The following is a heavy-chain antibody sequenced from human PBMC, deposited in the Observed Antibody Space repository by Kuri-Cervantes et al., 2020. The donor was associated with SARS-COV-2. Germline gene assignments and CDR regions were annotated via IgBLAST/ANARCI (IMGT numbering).Heavy chain of an antibody. D-gene: IGHD1-26*01. V-gene: IGHV3-23*01. CDR3: AKDIRATTRFDAFDI. CDR2: SSGSGGST. Sequence: GESLKSSCAASGFTFSSYALSGVRQAPGKGLEWASASSGSGGSTYYADYVKGRVTISRDNSKKTLYLQMNSLRAEATAVYYCAKDIRATTRFDAFDIWGQGTMVTVSS. CDR1: GFTFSSYA. J-gene: IGHJ3*02.